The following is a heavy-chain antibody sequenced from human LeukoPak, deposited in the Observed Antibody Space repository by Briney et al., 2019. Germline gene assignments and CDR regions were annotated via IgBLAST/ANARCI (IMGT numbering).Heavy chain of an antibody. Sequence: SGGSLRLSCAASGFTFSSYEMNWVRQAPGKGLEWISCINSGGDTLYYADSVKGRITVSRDNAKNSLGLHMNSLRAEDTAVYYCARGARSVRGVIPYFDYWGQGTLVTVSS. D-gene: IGHD3-10*01. CDR2: INSGGDTL. CDR3: ARGARSVRGVIPYFDY. J-gene: IGHJ4*02. CDR1: GFTFSSYE. V-gene: IGHV3-48*03.